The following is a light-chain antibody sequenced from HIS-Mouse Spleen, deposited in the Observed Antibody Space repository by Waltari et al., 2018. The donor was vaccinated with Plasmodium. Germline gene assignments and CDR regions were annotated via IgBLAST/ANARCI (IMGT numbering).Light chain of an antibody. V-gene: IGKV1-39*01. CDR2: AAS. CDR3: QQSYSTWT. J-gene: IGKJ1*01. Sequence: DIQITQSPSSLSASLGDRVTITCRASQSISSYLNSYQQKPGKAPKLLIYAASSLQSGVPSRFSGSGSGTDFTLSISSLQPEDFATYYCQQSYSTWTFGQGTKVEIK. CDR1: QSISSY.